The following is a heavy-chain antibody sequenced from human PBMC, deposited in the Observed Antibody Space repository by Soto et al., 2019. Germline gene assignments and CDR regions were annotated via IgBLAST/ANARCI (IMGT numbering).Heavy chain of an antibody. Sequence: SETLSLTCTVSGGSISSGGYYWSWIRQHPGKGLEWIGYIYYSGSTYYNPSLKSRVTISVDTPKNQFSLKLTSLTAADTAVYYCTREIIREGVVGLPESWGQGTLVTVSS. CDR3: TREIIREGVVGLPES. J-gene: IGHJ5*02. V-gene: IGHV4-31*03. CDR2: IYYSGST. D-gene: IGHD2-15*01. CDR1: GGSISSGGYY.